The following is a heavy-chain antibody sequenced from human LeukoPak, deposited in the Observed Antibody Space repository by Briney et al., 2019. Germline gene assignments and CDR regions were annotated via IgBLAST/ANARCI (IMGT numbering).Heavy chain of an antibody. CDR1: GGSISSYY. J-gene: IGHJ5*02. D-gene: IGHD1-26*01. CDR2: IYHTGDT. CDR3: ARGASYSGSYYRSIWFDP. Sequence: SETLSLTCTVSGGSISSYYWSWIRQPPGKGLEWIGYIYHTGDTNSNPSLKSRVTISLDTSKNQFSLRLSSVTAADTAVYYCARGASYSGSYYRSIWFDPWGQGTLVTVSS. V-gene: IGHV4-59*12.